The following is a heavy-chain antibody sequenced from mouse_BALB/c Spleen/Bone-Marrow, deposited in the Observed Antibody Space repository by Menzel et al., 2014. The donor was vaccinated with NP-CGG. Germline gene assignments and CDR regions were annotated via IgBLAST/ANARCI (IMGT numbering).Heavy chain of an antibody. J-gene: IGHJ4*01. V-gene: IGHV1-69*02. CDR3: ARGVVYYYAMDY. Sequence: GAELVKPGASVKLSCKASGYTFTNYWMHWVKQRPGQGLEWIGEIDPSDSYSNYNQNFKGKATLTVDKSSSTAYMQLTSLTSGDSAVYYCARGVVYYYAMDYWGQGTSVTVSS. CDR2: IDPSDSYS. CDR1: GYTFTNYW.